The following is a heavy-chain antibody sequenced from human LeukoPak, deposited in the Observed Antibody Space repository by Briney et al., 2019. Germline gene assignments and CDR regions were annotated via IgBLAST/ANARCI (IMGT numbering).Heavy chain of an antibody. Sequence: PSETLSLTCTVSGGSISSSSYYWGWIRQPPGKGLEWIGSIYYSGSTYYNPSLKSRVTISVDTSKNQFSLKLSSVTAADTAVYYCARDGKTHLIGGYKSHSWFDPWGQGTLVTVSS. V-gene: IGHV4-39*07. CDR2: IYYSGST. CDR1: GGSISSSSYY. J-gene: IGHJ5*02. CDR3: ARDGKTHLIGGYKSHSWFDP. D-gene: IGHD3-22*01.